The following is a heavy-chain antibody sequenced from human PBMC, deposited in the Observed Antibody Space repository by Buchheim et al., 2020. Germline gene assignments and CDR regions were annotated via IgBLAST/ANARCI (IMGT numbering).Heavy chain of an antibody. CDR1: GFTFSSYA. Sequence: EVQLLESGGGLVQPGGSLRLSCAASGFTFSSYAMSWVRQAPGKGLEWVSAISGSGGSTYYADSVKGRFPLPRDNSKNTLYLQMNSLRAEDTAVYYCAKNPVVVTVAMGGWFDPWGQGTL. D-gene: IGHD2-15*01. J-gene: IGHJ5*02. CDR2: ISGSGGST. V-gene: IGHV3-23*01. CDR3: AKNPVVVTVAMGGWFDP.